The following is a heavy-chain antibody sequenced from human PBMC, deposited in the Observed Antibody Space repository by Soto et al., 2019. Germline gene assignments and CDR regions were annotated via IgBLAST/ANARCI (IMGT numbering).Heavy chain of an antibody. CDR2: IYYSGIT. Sequence: QVQLQDSGPGLVKPSQTLSLTCTVSGGSISSGDYYWSWIRQPPGKGLEWIGYIYYSGITYYNPSLKSRVTISVETPKNPFSLKLSSVTAADTAVYYCARERRGGYWFDPWGQGTLVTVSS. J-gene: IGHJ5*02. CDR1: GGSISSGDYY. V-gene: IGHV4-30-4*01. CDR3: ARERRGGYWFDP.